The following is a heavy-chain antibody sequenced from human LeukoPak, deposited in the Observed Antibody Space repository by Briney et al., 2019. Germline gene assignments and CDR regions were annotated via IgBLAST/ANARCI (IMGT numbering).Heavy chain of an antibody. CDR1: GDSISSYY. V-gene: IGHV4-59*08. CDR3: ARVIGYCSSTSCFGYFDY. Sequence: SETLSLTCIVSGDSISSYYWSWIRQPPGKGLEWIGRIYYSGSTIYNPSLKSRVTISVDTSKNQFSLKLSSVTAADTAVYYCARVIGYCSSTSCFGYFDYWGQGTLVTVSS. D-gene: IGHD2-2*01. CDR2: IYYSGST. J-gene: IGHJ4*02.